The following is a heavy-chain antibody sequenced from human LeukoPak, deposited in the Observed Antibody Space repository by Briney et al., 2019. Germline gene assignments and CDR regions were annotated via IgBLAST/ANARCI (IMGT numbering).Heavy chain of an antibody. D-gene: IGHD3-22*01. CDR2: IRSKAHSYAT. CDR3: TRHGGRDYYDSSEDAFDI. V-gene: IGHV3-73*01. J-gene: IGHJ3*02. CDR1: GYTFTSYY. Sequence: KVSCKASGYTFTSYYMHWVRQASGKGLEWVGRIRSKAHSYATAYAASVKGRFTISRDDSKNTAYLQMNSLKTEDTAVYYCTRHGGRDYYDSSEDAFDIWGQGTMVIVSS.